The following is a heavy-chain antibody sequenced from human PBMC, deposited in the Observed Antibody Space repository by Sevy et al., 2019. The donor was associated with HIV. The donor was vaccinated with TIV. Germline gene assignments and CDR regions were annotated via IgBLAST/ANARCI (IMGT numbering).Heavy chain of an antibody. CDR1: GFTFRTYW. Sequence: GGSLRLSCAASGFTFRTYWMSWVRLAPGKGLEWVANVNPDGSDKNYMDSVKGRFTISRDNAKNSLYLHVSGQRAEDTAVYYCARPSCPMPDSGWYDFFDHWGQGTLVTVSS. J-gene: IGHJ4*02. D-gene: IGHD6-19*01. CDR2: VNPDGSDK. CDR3: ARPSCPMPDSGWYDFFDH. V-gene: IGHV3-7*01.